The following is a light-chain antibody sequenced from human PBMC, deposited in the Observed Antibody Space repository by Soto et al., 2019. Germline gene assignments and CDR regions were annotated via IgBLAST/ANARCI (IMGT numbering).Light chain of an antibody. CDR3: QQYNNWPPWT. V-gene: IGKV3-15*01. CDR1: QSVSDK. Sequence: EIVMTQSPATVSVSPGERATLSCRASQSVSDKLAWYQQKPGQAPRLLIYHASARATGIPARSSGSGSGTEFTLTISGLQSEDFAVYYCQQYNNWPPWTFGQGTKVDI. CDR2: HAS. J-gene: IGKJ1*01.